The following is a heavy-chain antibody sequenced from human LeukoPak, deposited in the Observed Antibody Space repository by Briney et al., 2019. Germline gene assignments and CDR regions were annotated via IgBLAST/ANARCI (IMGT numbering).Heavy chain of an antibody. CDR3: ARGMQDSTYNWNDPDAFDI. CDR2: ISYDGSNK. CDR1: GFTFSSYA. J-gene: IGHJ3*02. Sequence: PGGSLRLSCAASGFTFSSYAMHWVRQAPGKGLEWVAVISYDGSNKYYADSVKGRFTISRDNSKNTLYLQMNSLRAEDTAVYYCARGMQDSTYNWNDPDAFDIWGQGTMVTVSS. V-gene: IGHV3-30*04. D-gene: IGHD1-20*01.